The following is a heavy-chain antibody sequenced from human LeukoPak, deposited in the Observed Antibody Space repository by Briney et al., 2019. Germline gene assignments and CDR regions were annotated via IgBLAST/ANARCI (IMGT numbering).Heavy chain of an antibody. J-gene: IGHJ4*02. D-gene: IGHD3-22*01. Sequence: SETLSLTCTVSGGSISSYYWSWIRQPPGKGLEWIGYIYYSGSTNYNPSLKSRVTISVDTSKNQFSLKLSSVTAADTAVYYCARGRDSSGYYEYYFDYWDQGTLVTVSS. CDR2: IYYSGST. CDR3: ARGRDSSGYYEYYFDY. CDR1: GGSISSYY. V-gene: IGHV4-59*01.